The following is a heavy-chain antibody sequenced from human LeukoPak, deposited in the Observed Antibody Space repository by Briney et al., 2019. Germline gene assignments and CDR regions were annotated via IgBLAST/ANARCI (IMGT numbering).Heavy chain of an antibody. CDR3: AREGGFYRPLDY. J-gene: IGHJ4*02. V-gene: IGHV4-59*12. Sequence: PSETLSLTCTVSGDSISSYYWSWIRQPPGKGLEWIGYIYYSGSTNYNPSLKSRVTISVDTSKNQFSLKLSSVTAADTAVYYCAREGGFYRPLDYSGQGTLVTVSS. D-gene: IGHD3-3*01. CDR1: GDSISSYY. CDR2: IYYSGST.